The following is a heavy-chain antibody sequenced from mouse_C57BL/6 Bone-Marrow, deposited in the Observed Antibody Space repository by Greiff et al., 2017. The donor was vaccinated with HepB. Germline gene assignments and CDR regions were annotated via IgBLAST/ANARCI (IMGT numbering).Heavy chain of an antibody. CDR3: ARKPVYYYGSRYWYFDV. J-gene: IGHJ1*03. D-gene: IGHD1-1*01. CDR2: ISSGSSTI. Sequence: EVKLMESGGGLVKPGGSLKLSCAASGFTFSDYGMHWVRQAPEKGLEWVAYISSGSSTIYYADTVNGRFTISRDNAKNTLFLQMTSLRSEDTAMYYCARKPVYYYGSRYWYFDVWGTGTTVTVSS. CDR1: GFTFSDYG. V-gene: IGHV5-17*01.